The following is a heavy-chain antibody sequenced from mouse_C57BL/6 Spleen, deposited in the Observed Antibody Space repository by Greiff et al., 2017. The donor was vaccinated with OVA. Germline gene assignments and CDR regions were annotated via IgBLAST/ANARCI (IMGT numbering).Heavy chain of an antibody. V-gene: IGHV1-59*01. J-gene: IGHJ2*01. CDR3: ARGGITTVVATDYFDY. D-gene: IGHD1-1*01. CDR2: IDPSDSYT. Sequence: QVQLQQPGAELVRPGTSVKLSCKASGYTFTSYWMHWVKQRPGQGLEWIGVIDPSDSYTNYNQKFKGKATLTVDTSSSTAYMQLSSLTSEDSAVYCCARGGITTVVATDYFDYWGQGTTLTVSS. CDR1: GYTFTSYW.